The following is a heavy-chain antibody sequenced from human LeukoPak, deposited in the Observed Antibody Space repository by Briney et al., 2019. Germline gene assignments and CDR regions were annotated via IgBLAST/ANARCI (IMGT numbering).Heavy chain of an antibody. CDR1: GFTFDDYG. J-gene: IGHJ3*02. D-gene: IGHD5-24*01. CDR3: XRENGYNSLGDAFDI. V-gene: IGHV3-20*01. CDR2: INWNGGST. Sequence: GGSLRLSCAASGFTFDDYGMSWVRQAPGKGLEWVSGINWNGGSTGYADSVKGRFTISRDNAKNSLYLQMNSLRAEDTALYHCXRENGYNSLGDAFDIWGQGTMVTVSS.